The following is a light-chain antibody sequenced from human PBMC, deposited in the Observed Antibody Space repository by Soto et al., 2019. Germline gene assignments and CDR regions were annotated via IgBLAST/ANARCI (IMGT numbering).Light chain of an antibody. CDR3: AAWDDSLNGVL. V-gene: IGLV1-44*01. J-gene: IGLJ2*01. Sequence: SVLTQPPSASGTLGQRVTISCSGSSSNIGRNTVNWYQQLPGTAPKLLIYSNNQRPSGVPDRFSGSKSGTSASLAISGLQSEDEADYYCAAWDDSLNGVLFGGGTKVTVL. CDR1: SSNIGRNT. CDR2: SNN.